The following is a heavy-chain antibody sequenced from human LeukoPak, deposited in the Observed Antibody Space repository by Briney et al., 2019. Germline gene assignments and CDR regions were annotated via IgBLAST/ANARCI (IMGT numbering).Heavy chain of an antibody. Sequence: GGSLRLSCVASGFTFSSDAMHWVRQAPGKGLLWVSRINADGRATAYADSVKGRYVISRDNAKNMLYLQLNSLRAEDTAVYFCVHGAPFANWGQGALVTDSS. CDR1: GFTFSSDA. CDR2: INADGRAT. V-gene: IGHV3-74*01. J-gene: IGHJ4*02. D-gene: IGHD3-10*01. CDR3: VHGAPFAN.